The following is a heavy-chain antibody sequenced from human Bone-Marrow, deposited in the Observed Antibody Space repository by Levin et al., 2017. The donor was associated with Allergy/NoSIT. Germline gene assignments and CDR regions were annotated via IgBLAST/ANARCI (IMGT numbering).Heavy chain of an antibody. CDR2: INSDGSST. Sequence: PGGSLRLSCGASGLTFSRYWMHWVRQAPEKGPVWVSRINSDGSSTTYADSVKGRFTISRDNARNTLYLQMNSLRAEDTAVYYCARGHSDFSGSGAYYNYDYCGQGTLVTVSS. V-gene: IGHV3-74*01. D-gene: IGHD3-10*01. J-gene: IGHJ4*02. CDR3: ARGHSDFSGSGAYYNYDY. CDR1: GLTFSRYW.